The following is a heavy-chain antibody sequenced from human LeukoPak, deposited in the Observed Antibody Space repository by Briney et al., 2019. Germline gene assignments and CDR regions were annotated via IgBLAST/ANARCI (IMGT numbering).Heavy chain of an antibody. Sequence: ASVKVSCKVSGYTFTDYYMHWVQQAPGKGLEWMGLVDPEDGEAIYAEKFQGRVTVTADTSTDTAYMELSSLRSEDTAVYYCATDRFDPWGQGTLVTVSS. CDR3: ATDRFDP. V-gene: IGHV1-69-2*01. CDR1: GYTFTDYY. J-gene: IGHJ5*02. CDR2: VDPEDGEA.